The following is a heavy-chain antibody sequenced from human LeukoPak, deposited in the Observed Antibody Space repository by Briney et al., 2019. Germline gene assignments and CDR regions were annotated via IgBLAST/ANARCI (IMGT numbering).Heavy chain of an antibody. CDR2: ISPSGDST. Sequence: GGSVRLSCAASGFTFSSHSMSWVRQARGEGLEWVAAISPSGDSTTYRDSVKGQFTISRDNSRNRLYLQMNTLTVEDTAIYYCARRLLTGGVTDFFDFWGQGALVTVSS. J-gene: IGHJ4*02. CDR3: ARRLLTGGVTDFFDF. V-gene: IGHV3-23*01. CDR1: GFTFSSHS. D-gene: IGHD2-21*02.